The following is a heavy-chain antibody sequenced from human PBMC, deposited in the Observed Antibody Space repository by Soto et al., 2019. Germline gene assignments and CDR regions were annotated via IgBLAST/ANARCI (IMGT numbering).Heavy chain of an antibody. J-gene: IGHJ5*02. V-gene: IGHV1-2*02. CDR2: INPKSGGT. Sequence: ASVKVSCKASGDTSTANYIHWVRQAPGQGFEWMGWINPKSGGTKYPQKFQGRVTMTRDTSLSTVYMTLTRLTSDDTAVYYCARGTVRLSYGPRVGLGPWGQGTLVTVSS. D-gene: IGHD5-18*01. CDR1: GDTSTANY. CDR3: ARGTVRLSYGPRVGLGP.